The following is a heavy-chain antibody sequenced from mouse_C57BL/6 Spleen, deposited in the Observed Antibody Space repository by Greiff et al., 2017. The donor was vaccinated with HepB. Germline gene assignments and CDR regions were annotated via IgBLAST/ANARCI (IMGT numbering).Heavy chain of an antibody. J-gene: IGHJ1*03. Sequence: DVKLVESGGGLVKPGGSLKLSCAASGFTFSSYTMSWVRQTPEKRLEWDATISGGGGNTYYPDSVKGRFTISRDNAKNTLYLQMSSLRSEDTALYYCARHDYYGSSYWYFDVWGTGTTVTVSS. D-gene: IGHD1-1*01. CDR3: ARHDYYGSSYWYFDV. V-gene: IGHV5-9*01. CDR1: GFTFSSYT. CDR2: ISGGGGNT.